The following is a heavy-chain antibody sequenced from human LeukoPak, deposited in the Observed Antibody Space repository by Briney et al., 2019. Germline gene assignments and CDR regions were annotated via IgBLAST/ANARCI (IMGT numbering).Heavy chain of an antibody. V-gene: IGHV3-74*01. D-gene: IGHD2-15*01. CDR1: GFTFSSYW. Sequence: GGSLRLSRAASGFTFSSYWMHWVRQAPGKGLVWVSRINTDGSKTTYADSVRGRFTMSRDSAKNTLYLQMNSPRAEDTAVYYCARESYCSGGSCYSGRAFDIWGQGTMVTVSS. CDR2: INTDGSKT. J-gene: IGHJ3*02. CDR3: ARESYCSGGSCYSGRAFDI.